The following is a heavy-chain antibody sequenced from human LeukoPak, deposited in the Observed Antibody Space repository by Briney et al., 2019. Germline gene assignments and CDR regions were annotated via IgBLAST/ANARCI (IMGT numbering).Heavy chain of an antibody. D-gene: IGHD3-22*01. Sequence: ASVKVSCKASGYTFTGYYMHWVRQAPGQGLEWMGWINPNSGGTNYAQKFQGRVTMTRDTSISTAYMELSRLRSDDTAVYYCARDAARYYYDTSAYFDFWGQGTLVTVSS. CDR1: GYTFTGYY. J-gene: IGHJ4*02. CDR2: INPNSGGT. CDR3: ARDAARYYYDTSAYFDF. V-gene: IGHV1-2*02.